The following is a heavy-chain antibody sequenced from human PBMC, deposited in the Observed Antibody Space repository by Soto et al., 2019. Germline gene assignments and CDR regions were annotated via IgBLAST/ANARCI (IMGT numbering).Heavy chain of an antibody. CDR1: GYRFTNYW. CDR3: ASTDIVSTIDDCRDAFDI. Sequence: GESLKISCKGSGYRFTNYWIGWVRQVPGKGLEWMGVIYPGDSDTRYSPSFQGQVTISADKSISTAYLQWSSLKASDTAIYYCASTDIVSTIDDCRDAFDIWAQGTMVTV. J-gene: IGHJ3*02. CDR2: IYPGDSDT. V-gene: IGHV5-51*01. D-gene: IGHD5-12*01.